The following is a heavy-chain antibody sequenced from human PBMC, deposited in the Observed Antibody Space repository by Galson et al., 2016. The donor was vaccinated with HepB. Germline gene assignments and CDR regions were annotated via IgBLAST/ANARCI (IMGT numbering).Heavy chain of an antibody. CDR1: GFSLSTVGLA. CDR2: IYWDDDK. V-gene: IGHV2-5*02. Sequence: PALVTPTQTLTLTCTFSGFSLSTVGLAVGWVRQPPGQALEWLALIYWDDDKRYSPSLQSRVTITKDTSKNQVVLTMTNMDPVDTATYYCVQISAVGTHTYNYFGLDVWGQGTTVTVSS. D-gene: IGHD6-13*01. CDR3: VQISAVGTHTYNYFGLDV. J-gene: IGHJ6*02.